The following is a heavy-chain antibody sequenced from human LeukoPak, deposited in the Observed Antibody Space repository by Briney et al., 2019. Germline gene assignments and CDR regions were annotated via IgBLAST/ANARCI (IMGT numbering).Heavy chain of an antibody. V-gene: IGHV4-39*07. D-gene: IGHD3-10*01. J-gene: IGHJ4*02. CDR2: IYYSGST. Sequence: SETLSLTCTVPGGSISSSSYYWGWIRQPPGKGLEWIGSIYYSGSTYYNPSLKSRVTISVDTSKNQFSLKLSSVTAADTAVYYCARAIGSLLWFGELLSWGQGTLVTVSS. CDR3: ARAIGSLLWFGELLS. CDR1: GGSISSSSYY.